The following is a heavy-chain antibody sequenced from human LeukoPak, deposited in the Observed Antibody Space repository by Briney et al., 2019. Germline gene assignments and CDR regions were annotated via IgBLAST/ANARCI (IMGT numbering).Heavy chain of an antibody. J-gene: IGHJ6*04. Sequence: GGSLRLSCTASGFTFGDYAMTWVRQAPGKGLEWVGFIRSRLYGGTPEYAASVKGRFTISRDDSKGIAYLQMNSLRAEDTAVYYCAELGITMIGGVWGKGTTVTISS. CDR1: GFTFGDYA. D-gene: IGHD3-10*02. CDR2: IRSRLYGGTP. CDR3: AELGITMIGGV. V-gene: IGHV3-49*04.